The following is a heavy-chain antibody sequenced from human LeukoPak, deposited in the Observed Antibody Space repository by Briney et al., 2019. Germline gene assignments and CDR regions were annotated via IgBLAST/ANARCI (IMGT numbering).Heavy chain of an antibody. CDR2: IIPIFGPP. CDR1: GGTFSTYA. Sequence: GASVKVSCKASGGTFSTYAISWVRQAPGQGLEWMGGIIPIFGPPNYAQKFQGRVTITADESTYTAYMELSSLRSEDTAVYYCATDSGDYGWGTNWFDPWGQGTLVTVTS. V-gene: IGHV1-69*13. J-gene: IGHJ5*02. D-gene: IGHD4-17*01. CDR3: ATDSGDYGWGTNWFDP.